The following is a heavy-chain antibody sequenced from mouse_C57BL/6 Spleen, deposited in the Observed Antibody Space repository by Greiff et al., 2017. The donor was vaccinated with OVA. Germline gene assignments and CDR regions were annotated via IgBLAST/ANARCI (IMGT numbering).Heavy chain of an antibody. CDR1: GFNIKDDY. V-gene: IGHV14-4*01. J-gene: IGHJ1*03. CDR3: TRYYYGSSLWYFDV. CDR2: IYPENGDT. D-gene: IGHD1-1*01. Sequence: VQLQQSGAELVRPGASVKLSCTASGFNIKDDYMHWVKQRPEQGLEWIGWIYPENGDTEYASKFQGKATITADTSSNTAYLQLSSLTSEDTAVYYCTRYYYGSSLWYFDVWGTGTTVTVSS.